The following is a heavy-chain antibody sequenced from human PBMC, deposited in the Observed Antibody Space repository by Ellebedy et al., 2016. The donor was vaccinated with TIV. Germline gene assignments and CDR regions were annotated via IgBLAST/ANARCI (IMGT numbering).Heavy chain of an antibody. V-gene: IGHV3-23*01. Sequence: GESLKISCTASGFTFSSYAMSWVRQAPGKGLEWVSGITGSGDTTYYADSVKGRFTISRDNSKNTLHLQMSGLTAGDTAVYYCANTYYDNNGFTNAFEIWGQGAMITVSS. J-gene: IGHJ3*02. D-gene: IGHD3-22*01. CDR3: ANTYYDNNGFTNAFEI. CDR1: GFTFSSYA. CDR2: ITGSGDTT.